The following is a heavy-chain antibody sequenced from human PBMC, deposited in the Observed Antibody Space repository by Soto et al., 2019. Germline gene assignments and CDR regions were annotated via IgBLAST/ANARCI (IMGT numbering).Heavy chain of an antibody. CDR1: GFTFSSYA. CDR3: AKPLSDYYYGMDV. CDR2: ISGSGGST. Sequence: GGSLRLSCAASGFTFSSYAMSWVRQAPGKGLEWVSAISGSGGSTYYADSVKGRFTISRDNSKNTLYPQMNSLRAEDTAVYYCAKPLSDYYYGMDVWGQGTTVTVSS. V-gene: IGHV3-23*01. J-gene: IGHJ6*02.